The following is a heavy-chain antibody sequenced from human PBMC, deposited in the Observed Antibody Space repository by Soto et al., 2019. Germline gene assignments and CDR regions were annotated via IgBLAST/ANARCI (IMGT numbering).Heavy chain of an antibody. CDR2: ISGNGSNT. CDR1: GFTFSSYA. CDR3: ARGRYCTSTNCYTDFDY. Sequence: GESLKISCAASGFTFSSYALNWVRQAPGKGLEWVSSISGNGSNTYYADSVKGRFSISRDNSKNTLYLQMNSLRADDTAVFYCARGRYCTSTNCYTDFDYWGQGTLVTVSS. D-gene: IGHD2-2*02. V-gene: IGHV3-23*01. J-gene: IGHJ4*02.